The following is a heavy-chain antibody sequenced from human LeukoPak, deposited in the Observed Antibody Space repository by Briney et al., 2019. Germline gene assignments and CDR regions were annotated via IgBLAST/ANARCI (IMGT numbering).Heavy chain of an antibody. J-gene: IGHJ6*04. V-gene: IGHV3-7*01. CDR1: GFTFSSYW. Sequence: SGGSLRLSCAASGFTFSSYWMSWVRQAPGKGLEWVANIKQDGSEKYYVDSVKGRFTISRDNAKNSLYLQVNSLRAEDTAVYYCAELGITMIGGVWGKGTTVTISS. CDR2: IKQDGSEK. D-gene: IGHD3-10*02. CDR3: AELGITMIGGV.